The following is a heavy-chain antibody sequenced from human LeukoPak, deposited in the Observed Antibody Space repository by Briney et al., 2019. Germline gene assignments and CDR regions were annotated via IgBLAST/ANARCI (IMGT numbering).Heavy chain of an antibody. CDR1: GFTVSSNY. Sequence: GGSLRLSCAASGFTVSSNYMTWVRQAPGKGLEWVSVIHKNAITYYADTVKGRFTISRENAKNSLYLQMNSLRAGDTAVYYCARVRKYSGYYSWYFDLWGRGTLVTVSS. J-gene: IGHJ2*01. D-gene: IGHD5-12*01. CDR2: IHKNAIT. CDR3: ARVRKYSGYYSWYFDL. V-gene: IGHV3-66*01.